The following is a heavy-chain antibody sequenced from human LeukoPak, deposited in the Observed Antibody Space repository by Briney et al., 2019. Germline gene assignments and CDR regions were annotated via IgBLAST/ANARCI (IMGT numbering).Heavy chain of an antibody. CDR1: GFTFRSYA. V-gene: IGHV3-30-3*01. CDR3: ARGAYYYDSSGYYTY. D-gene: IGHD3-22*01. CDR2: ISYDGSNK. J-gene: IGHJ4*02. Sequence: GGSLRLSCAASGFTFRSYAMHWVRQAPGKGLEWVAVISYDGSNKYYADSVKGRFTISRDNSKNTLYLQMNSLRAEDTAVYYCARGAYYYDSSGYYTYWGQGTLVTVSS.